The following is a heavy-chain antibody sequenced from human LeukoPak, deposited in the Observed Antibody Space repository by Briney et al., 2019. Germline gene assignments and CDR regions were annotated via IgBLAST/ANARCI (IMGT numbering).Heavy chain of an antibody. D-gene: IGHD2-2*01. CDR2: ISGSGGST. V-gene: IGHV3-23*01. Sequence: PGGSLRLSCAASGFTFSNFPMTWVRRAPGKGLESFSSISGSGGSTYYADSVKGRFTISRDNSKNTLYLQMNSLRAEDTAVYYCAKDLRRCSSTSCYGPHWGQGTLVTVSS. CDR3: AKDLRRCSSTSCYGPH. J-gene: IGHJ4*02. CDR1: GFTFSNFP.